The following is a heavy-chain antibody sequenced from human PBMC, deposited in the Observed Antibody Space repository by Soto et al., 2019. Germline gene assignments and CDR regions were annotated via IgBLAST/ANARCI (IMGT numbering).Heavy chain of an antibody. D-gene: IGHD6-19*01. CDR2: ISAYNGNT. CDR1: GYTFTSYG. V-gene: IGHV1-18*01. CDR3: ARDSSGWFFRSYDYFDY. J-gene: IGHJ4*02. Sequence: ASVKVSCKASGYTFTSYGISWVRQAPGQGLEWMGWISAYNGNTNYAQKLQGRVTMTTDTSTSTAYMELRSLRSDDTAVYYCARDSSGWFFRSYDYFDYWGQGTLVTVSS.